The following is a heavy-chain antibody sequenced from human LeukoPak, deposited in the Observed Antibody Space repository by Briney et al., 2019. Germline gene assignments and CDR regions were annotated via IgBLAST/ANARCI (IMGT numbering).Heavy chain of an antibody. J-gene: IGHJ4*01. D-gene: IGHD5-18*01. CDR1: GFTFGDYA. V-gene: IGHV3-49*04. CDR3: TRDGIQLLFPFGY. Sequence: GGSVTHSCTASGFTFGDYAMSWVRQAPGKGLEWVGFIRSKAYGGTTEYAASGKVRFTISRDDSKSIAYLQMNSLKTEDTAVYYCTRDGIQLLFPFGYWGPVVLVTFSS. CDR2: IRSKAYGGTT.